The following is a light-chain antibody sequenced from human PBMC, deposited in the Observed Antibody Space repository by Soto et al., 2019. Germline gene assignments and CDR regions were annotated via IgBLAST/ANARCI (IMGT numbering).Light chain of an antibody. CDR2: STN. J-gene: IGLJ2*01. V-gene: IGLV8-61*01. CDR3: MLYMHGGLVV. CDR1: SGSVSTTYY. Sequence: QTVVTQEPSFSVSPGGTVTLTCGLTSGSVSTTYYPSWYQQTPGQAPRTLIYSTNIRSSGVPDRFSGSILGNKAALTITGAQADDESDYHCMLYMHGGLVVFGGGTQLTVL.